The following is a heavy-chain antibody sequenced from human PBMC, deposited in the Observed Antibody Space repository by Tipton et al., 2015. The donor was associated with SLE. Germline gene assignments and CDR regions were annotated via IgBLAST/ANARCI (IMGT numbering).Heavy chain of an antibody. D-gene: IGHD6-6*01. Sequence: SLRLSCVASGFTFSAYAMTWVRQAPGKGLEWVANIKDDGAEKHYLDSVKGRFTIYRDNPKNSLHLQMSSLRPEDTAVYYCARGLAASGPWGQGTLVTVSS. CDR1: GFTFSAYA. CDR2: IKDDGAEK. V-gene: IGHV3-7*04. CDR3: ARGLAASGP. J-gene: IGHJ5*02.